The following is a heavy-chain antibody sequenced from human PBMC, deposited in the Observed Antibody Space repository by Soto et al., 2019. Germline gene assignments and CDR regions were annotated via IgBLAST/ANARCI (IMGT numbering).Heavy chain of an antibody. CDR1: GFTFSSYE. V-gene: IGHV3-48*03. Sequence: EVPLVESGGDLVQPGGSLRLSCAASGFTFSSYEMMWVRQAPGKGLEWVSFIHTSGGTIYYADSVKGRFTISRGNAQNSLYLQMNSLRAEDTAVYYCATSLSGYYYNYWGQGTLVTVSS. J-gene: IGHJ4*02. CDR3: ATSLSGYYYNY. CDR2: IHTSGGTI. D-gene: IGHD3-22*01.